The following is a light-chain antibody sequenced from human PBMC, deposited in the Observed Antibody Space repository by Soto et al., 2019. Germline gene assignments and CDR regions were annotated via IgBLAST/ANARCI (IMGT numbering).Light chain of an antibody. CDR2: AAS. V-gene: IGKV1-39*01. Sequence: DIQMTQSPSSLSASVGDRVTISCRAIQTISTSLNWYQQKPGKAPKLLIYAASTLQSGVPSRFRGSGSGTDFTLTISNLQPEDFATYYCQQSHSTPTFGGGTKVDIK. CDR3: QQSHSTPT. CDR1: QTISTS. J-gene: IGKJ4*01.